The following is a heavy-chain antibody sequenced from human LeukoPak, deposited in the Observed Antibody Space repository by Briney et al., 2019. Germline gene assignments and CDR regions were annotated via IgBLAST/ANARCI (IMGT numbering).Heavy chain of an antibody. J-gene: IGHJ4*02. Sequence: PGGSLRLSCAASGFTFSDYYMTWIRQAPGKGLEWVALISYDGGNIYYGDSVRGRFTISRDNDNNMLYLQMNSLRPEDTAVYYCARDPPFGNGWSQNFFDYWGQGTLVIVSS. CDR2: ISYDGGNI. V-gene: IGHV3-30*03. CDR3: ARDPPFGNGWSQNFFDY. CDR1: GFTFSDYY. D-gene: IGHD6-19*01.